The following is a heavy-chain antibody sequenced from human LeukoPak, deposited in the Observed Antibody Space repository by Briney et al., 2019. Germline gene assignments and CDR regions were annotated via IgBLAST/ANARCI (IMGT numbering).Heavy chain of an antibody. CDR3: ASGFYDSSGYFGHYFDY. V-gene: IGHV4-59*08. CDR2: IYHSGST. CDR1: GGSISSYY. Sequence: ASETLSLTCTVSGGSISSYYWSWIRQPPGKGLEWIGSIYHSGSTYYNPSLKSRVTISVDTSKNQFSLMLSSVTAADTAVFYCASGFYDSSGYFGHYFDYWGQGTLVTVSS. J-gene: IGHJ4*02. D-gene: IGHD3-22*01.